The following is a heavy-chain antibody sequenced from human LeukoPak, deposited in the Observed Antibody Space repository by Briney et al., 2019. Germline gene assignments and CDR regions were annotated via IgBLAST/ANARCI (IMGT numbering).Heavy chain of an antibody. CDR1: GFTFSSYG. CDR3: AREFSLEMATITFYYGMDV. J-gene: IGHJ6*02. D-gene: IGHD5-24*01. CDR2: ISYDGSNK. V-gene: IGHV3-30*03. Sequence: PGRSLRLSCAASGFTFSSYGMHWVRQAPGKGLEWVAVISYDGSNKYYADSVKGRFTISRDNAKNSLYLQMNSLRAEDTAVYYCAREFSLEMATITFYYGMDVWGQGTTVTVSS.